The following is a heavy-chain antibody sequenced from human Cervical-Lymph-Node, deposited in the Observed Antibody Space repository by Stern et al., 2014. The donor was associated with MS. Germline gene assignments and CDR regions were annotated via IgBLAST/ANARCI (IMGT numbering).Heavy chain of an antibody. CDR2: ISGHNGNT. CDR3: ARDPGGYFHGMDV. J-gene: IGHJ6*02. CDR1: GYTFSTYG. D-gene: IGHD3-10*01. V-gene: IGHV1-18*01. Sequence: QMQLVQSGAEVKKPGASVKVSCKTSGYTFSTYGITWVRQAPGQGPEWMGWISGHNGNTNFAERFQGRLTMTTDTSTRTAYMELGSLRYDDTAVYFCARDPGGYFHGMDVWGQGTTVTVSS.